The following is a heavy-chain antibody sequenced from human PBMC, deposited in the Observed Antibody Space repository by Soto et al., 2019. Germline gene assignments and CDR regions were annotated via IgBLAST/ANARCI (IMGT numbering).Heavy chain of an antibody. Sequence: GASVKVSCKASGGTFSSYAISWVRQAPGQGLEWMGGIIPIFGTANYAQKFQGRVTIAADESTSTAYMELSSLRSEDTAVYYCARGGYYYDSSGYPYYYYGMDVWGQGTTVTVSS. D-gene: IGHD3-22*01. CDR1: GGTFSSYA. J-gene: IGHJ6*02. CDR2: IIPIFGTA. V-gene: IGHV1-69*13. CDR3: ARGGYYYDSSGYPYYYYGMDV.